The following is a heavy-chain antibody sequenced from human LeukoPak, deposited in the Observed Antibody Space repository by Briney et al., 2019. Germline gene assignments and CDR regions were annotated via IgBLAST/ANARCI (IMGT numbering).Heavy chain of an antibody. V-gene: IGHV3-74*01. D-gene: IGHD6-13*01. J-gene: IGHJ4*02. CDR1: GFTFSSYW. CDR3: ARDMGRAWYGPPDY. CDR2: INSDGSSA. Sequence: GGSLRRSCEASGFTFSSYWMHWVRHAPGKGLVWVSRINSDGSSASYADSVKGRFRIARDNSKNTLYLQMNSLRAEDTAVYFCARDMGRAWYGPPDYWGQGTLVTVSS.